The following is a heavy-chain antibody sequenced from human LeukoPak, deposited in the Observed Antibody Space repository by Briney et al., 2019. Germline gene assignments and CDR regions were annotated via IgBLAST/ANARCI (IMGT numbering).Heavy chain of an antibody. CDR3: ARAGELRSSFDY. D-gene: IGHD4-17*01. CDR2: IWYGGSNK. J-gene: IGHJ4*02. V-gene: IGHV3-33*01. CDR1: GFTFSSYG. Sequence: TGRSLRLSCAASGFTFSSYGMHWVRQAPGKGLEWVAVIWYGGSNKYYADSVKGRFTISRDNSKNTLYLQMNSLRAEDTAVYYCARAGELRSSFDYWGQGTLVTVSS.